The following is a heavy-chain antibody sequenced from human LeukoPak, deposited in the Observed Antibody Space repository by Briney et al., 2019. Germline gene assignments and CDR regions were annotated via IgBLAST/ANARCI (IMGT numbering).Heavy chain of an antibody. Sequence: GGSLRLSCAASGFTFSSYWMHWVRQGPGKGLVWVSRIEGDGSSTSYADSVKGRFTISRDNAKNTLYLQMNSLRAEDTAVYYCARAHIVVLPAGPFDYWGQGTLVTVSS. CDR1: GFTFSSYW. J-gene: IGHJ4*02. D-gene: IGHD2-2*01. CDR3: ARAHIVVLPAGPFDY. V-gene: IGHV3-74*01. CDR2: IEGDGSST.